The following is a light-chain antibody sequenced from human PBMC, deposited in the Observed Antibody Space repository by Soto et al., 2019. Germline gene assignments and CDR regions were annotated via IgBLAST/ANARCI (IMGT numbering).Light chain of an antibody. CDR3: MQSLETPCT. CDR2: SGS. V-gene: IGKV2-28*01. J-gene: IGKJ1*01. Sequence: DILMTQSTISLPVTTGEAASISCRSSHSLLHSNGYNYVDWYLQKAGQSPHLLIYSGSNRASGVPDRFSGSGSVTYFTLKISRVEAEDVGVYYCMQSLETPCTFGQGTKVDI. CDR1: HSLLHSNGYNY.